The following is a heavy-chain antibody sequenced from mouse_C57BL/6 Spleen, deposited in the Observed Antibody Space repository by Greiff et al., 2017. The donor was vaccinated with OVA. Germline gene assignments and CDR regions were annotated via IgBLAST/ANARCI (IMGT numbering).Heavy chain of an antibody. CDR3: ARGGTTVDWYFDV. CDR1: GYTFTDHT. Sequence: VKLLESDAELVKPGASVKISCKVSGYTFTDHTIHWMKQRPEQGLEWIGYIYPRDGSTKYNEKFKGKATLTADKSSSTAYMQLNSLTSEDSAVYFCARGGTTVDWYFDVWGTGTTVTVSS. J-gene: IGHJ1*03. D-gene: IGHD1-1*01. CDR2: IYPRDGST. V-gene: IGHV1-78*01.